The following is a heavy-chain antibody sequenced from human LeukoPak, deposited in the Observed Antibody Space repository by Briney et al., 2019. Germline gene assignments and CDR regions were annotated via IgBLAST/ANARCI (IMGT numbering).Heavy chain of an antibody. Sequence: SETLSLTCAVYGGSFSGYYWSWIRQPPGKGLEWIGEINHSGSTNYNPSLKSRVTISVDTSKNQFSLKLSFVTAADTAVYYCASGSYYYSDYWGQGTLVTVSS. D-gene: IGHD1-26*01. V-gene: IGHV4-34*01. CDR3: ASGSYYYSDY. CDR2: INHSGST. J-gene: IGHJ4*02. CDR1: GGSFSGYY.